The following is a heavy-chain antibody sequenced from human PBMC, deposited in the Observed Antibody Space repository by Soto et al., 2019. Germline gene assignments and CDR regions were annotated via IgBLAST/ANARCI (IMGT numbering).Heavy chain of an antibody. CDR1: GFTFSDYY. Sequence: GGSLRLSCAASGFTFSDYYMSWIRQAPGKGLEWVSYISSSSSYTNYADSVKGRFTISRDNAKNSLYLQMNSLRAEDTAVYYCARVGIAVAGLDDWGQGTLVTVSS. CDR3: ARVGIAVAGLDD. J-gene: IGHJ4*02. CDR2: ISSSSSYT. V-gene: IGHV3-11*05. D-gene: IGHD6-19*01.